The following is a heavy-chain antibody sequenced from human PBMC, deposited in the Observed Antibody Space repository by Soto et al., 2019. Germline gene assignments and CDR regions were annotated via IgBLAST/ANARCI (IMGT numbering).Heavy chain of an antibody. CDR2: ISTYNYNT. D-gene: IGHD5-12*01. J-gene: IGHJ5*02. CDR3: ARDHPRGNSGLNRFDP. V-gene: IGHV1-18*01. Sequence: ASVKVSCKAFGYTFTSYGISWVRQAPGQGLEWMGWISTYNYNTNFAQKFQGRVNMTTDTSTSTAYMELRSLRSDDTAVYYCARDHPRGNSGLNRFDPWGQGTLVTVSP. CDR1: GYTFTSYG.